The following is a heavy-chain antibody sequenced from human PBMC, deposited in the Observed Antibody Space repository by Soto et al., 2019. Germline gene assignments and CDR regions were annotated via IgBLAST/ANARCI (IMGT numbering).Heavy chain of an antibody. J-gene: IGHJ4*02. Sequence: EVQLLESGGALVQPGGSLRLSCAASGFTFSSYAISWVRQAPGKGLEWVAAISGSGSNTFYADSVKGRFTISRDNSKNALSLQMNSIRAEATAIYYCVKRVIGYVPYFDYWGQGTLVTVSS. V-gene: IGHV3-23*01. CDR3: VKRVIGYVPYFDY. CDR1: GFTFSSYA. CDR2: ISGSGSNT. D-gene: IGHD3-22*01.